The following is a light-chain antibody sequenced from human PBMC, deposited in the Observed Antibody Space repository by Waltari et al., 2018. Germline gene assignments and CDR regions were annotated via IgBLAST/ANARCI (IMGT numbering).Light chain of an antibody. CDR1: QNINTY. J-gene: IGKJ2*01. Sequence: DIQMTQSPSSLSASVGDRVTITCRASQNINTYLNWYQQKVGRAPKLLIYATSSLQSGVPSRFSGSGSGTHFTLTIKSLQPEDFATYSCQQSYTTPRTFGQGTNLEIK. CDR2: ATS. CDR3: QQSYTTPRT. V-gene: IGKV1-39*01.